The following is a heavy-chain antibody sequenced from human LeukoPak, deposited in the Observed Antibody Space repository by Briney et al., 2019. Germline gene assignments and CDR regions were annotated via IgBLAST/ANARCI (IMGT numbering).Heavy chain of an antibody. V-gene: IGHV4-34*01. J-gene: IGHJ6*03. CDR3: ARTTYYYDSSVYTWGAHYYHYYMDV. CDR2: INHSGST. Sequence: SETLSLTCAVYGGSFSGYYWSWIRQPPGKGLEWIGEINHSGSTNYNPSLKSRVTISVDTSKNQFSLKLSSVTAADTAVYYWARTTYYYDSSVYTWGAHYYHYYMDVWGKGTTVTVSS. CDR1: GGSFSGYY. D-gene: IGHD3-22*01.